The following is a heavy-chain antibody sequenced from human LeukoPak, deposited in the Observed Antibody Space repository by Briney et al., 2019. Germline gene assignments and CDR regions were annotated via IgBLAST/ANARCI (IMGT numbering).Heavy chain of an antibody. CDR2: IYSGGST. D-gene: IGHD3-10*01. J-gene: IGHJ4*02. V-gene: IGHV3-53*01. Sequence: GGSLRLSCAASGFTVSSNYMGWVRQAPGKGLEWVSVIYSGGSTYYADSVKGRFTISRDNSKNTLYLQMNSLRAEDTAVYYCARVAKYYYGSETYYFFEHWGQGTPVTASS. CDR3: ARVAKYYYGSETYYFFEH. CDR1: GFTVSSNY.